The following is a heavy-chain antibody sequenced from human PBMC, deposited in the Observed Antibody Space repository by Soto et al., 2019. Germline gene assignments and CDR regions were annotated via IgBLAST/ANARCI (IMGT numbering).Heavy chain of an antibody. V-gene: IGHV4-59*01. CDR3: PSPDRIAKLQNGMGF. Sequence: ECLAVACPVSGGSIIGFYVSWMRKPPGKGLEWIGYIFYSGTTLYTPSLKSLVTISLDTSKHQFSLKLSSVPAADTAVSYCPSPDRIAKLQNGMGFWGQGTMVTVS. J-gene: IGHJ3*01. CDR1: GGSIIGFY. D-gene: IGHD2-8*01. CDR2: IFYSGTT.